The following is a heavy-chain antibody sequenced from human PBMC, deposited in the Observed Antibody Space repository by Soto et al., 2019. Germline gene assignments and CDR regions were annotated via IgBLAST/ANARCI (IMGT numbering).Heavy chain of an antibody. D-gene: IGHD3-9*01. J-gene: IGHJ4*02. Sequence: YETLRLPCTVSRGYISTDYWSSLRQHPGTGLEWIGYVYYSGSTNYNPSLKSRVAISVDTSKNQFSLKLSSVTAADTAVYYCARHAYYEILTGYFSPPRYFDYWSQGTLVTVS. CDR3: ARHAYYEILTGYFSPPRYFDY. V-gene: IGHV4-59*08. CDR2: VYYSGST. CDR1: RGYISTDY.